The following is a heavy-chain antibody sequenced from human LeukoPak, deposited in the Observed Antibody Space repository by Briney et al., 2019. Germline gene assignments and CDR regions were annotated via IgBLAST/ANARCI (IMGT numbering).Heavy chain of an antibody. V-gene: IGHV3-23*01. Sequence: GGSLRLSCAASGFTFSSYAMSWVRQAPGKGLEWVSATSGSGGSTYYADSVKGRFTISRDNSKNTLYLQMNSLRAEDTAVYYCAKSPIALAGKRYFDYWGQGTLVTVSS. D-gene: IGHD6-19*01. CDR1: GFTFSSYA. J-gene: IGHJ4*02. CDR3: AKSPIALAGKRYFDY. CDR2: TSGSGGST.